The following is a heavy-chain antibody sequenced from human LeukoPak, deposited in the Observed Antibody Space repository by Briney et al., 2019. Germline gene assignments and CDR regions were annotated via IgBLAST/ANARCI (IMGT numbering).Heavy chain of an antibody. CDR2: IYTSGST. V-gene: IGHV4-4*07. Sequence: SETLSLTCTVSGGSISSYYWSWIRQPAGKGLEWIGRIYTSGSTNYNPSLKSRVTMSVDTSKNQFSLKLSSVTAADTAVYYCARVSTAARPPYGWFDPWGQGTLVTVSS. CDR3: ARVSTAARPPYGWFDP. D-gene: IGHD6-6*01. J-gene: IGHJ5*02. CDR1: GGSISSYY.